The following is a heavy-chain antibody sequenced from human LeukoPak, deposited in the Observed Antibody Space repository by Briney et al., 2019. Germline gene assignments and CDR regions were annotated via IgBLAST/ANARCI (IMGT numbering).Heavy chain of an antibody. Sequence: GESLKISCKGSGYSFTSYWISWVRQMPGKGLEWMGRIDPSDSYTNYSPSFQGHVTISADKSISTAYLQWSSLKASDTAMYYCYLIVVNGMDVWGKGTTVTVSS. J-gene: IGHJ6*04. CDR3: YLIVVNGMDV. D-gene: IGHD3-22*01. V-gene: IGHV5-10-1*01. CDR1: GYSFTSYW. CDR2: IDPSDSYT.